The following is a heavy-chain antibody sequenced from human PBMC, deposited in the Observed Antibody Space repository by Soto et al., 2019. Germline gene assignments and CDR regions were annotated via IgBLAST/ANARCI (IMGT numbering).Heavy chain of an antibody. D-gene: IGHD3-22*01. V-gene: IGHV3-11*01. Sequence: PGGSLRLSCAASGFTFSDYYMSWVRQAPGKGLEWVSYISSSGSTIYYADSVKGRFTISRDNAKNSLYLQMNSLRAEDTAVYYCARDGDYYDSSGYCHDYWGQGTLVTVSS. CDR3: ARDGDYYDSSGYCHDY. CDR1: GFTFSDYY. CDR2: ISSSGSTI. J-gene: IGHJ4*02.